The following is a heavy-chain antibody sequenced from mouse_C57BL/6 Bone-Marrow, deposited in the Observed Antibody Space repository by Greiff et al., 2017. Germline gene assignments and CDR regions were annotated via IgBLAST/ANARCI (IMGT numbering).Heavy chain of an antibody. CDR1: GFTFSDYG. V-gene: IGHV5-17*01. CDR2: ISSGSSTI. J-gene: IGHJ2*01. CDR3: ERLGLRRGWGFDY. Sequence: VQLKESGGGLVKPGGSLKLSCAASGFTFSDYGMHWVRQAPEKGLEWVAYISSGSSTIYYADTVKGRFTISRDNAKHTLFLQMTSLRSEDTAMYYCERLGLRRGWGFDYWGQGTTLTVSS. D-gene: IGHD2-2*01.